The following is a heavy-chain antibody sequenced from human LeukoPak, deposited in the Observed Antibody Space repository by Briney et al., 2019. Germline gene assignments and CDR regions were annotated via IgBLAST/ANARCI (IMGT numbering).Heavy chain of an antibody. D-gene: IGHD4-11*01. V-gene: IGHV3-48*03. CDR1: GFTFSSYE. J-gene: IGHJ4*02. Sequence: PGGSLRLSCAASGFTFSSYEMNWVRQAPGKGLEWVSYISSSGSTIYYADSVKGRFTISRDNAKNSLYLQMNSLRAEDTAVYYSARDMTTVTTRALDYWGQGTLVTVSS. CDR3: ARDMTTVTTRALDY. CDR2: ISSSGSTI.